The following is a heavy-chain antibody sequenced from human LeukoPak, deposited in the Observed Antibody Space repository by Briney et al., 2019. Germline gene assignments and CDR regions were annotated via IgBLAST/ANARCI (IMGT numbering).Heavy chain of an antibody. Sequence: ASVKVSCKASGYTFTSYYMQWVRQAPGQGLEWMGWINPNSGGTNYAQKFQGRVTMTRDTSISTAYMELSRLRSDDTAVYYCARGSGWGFTMVRGVTVWFDPWGQGTLVAVSS. CDR3: ARGSGWGFTMVRGVTVWFDP. D-gene: IGHD3-10*01. V-gene: IGHV1-2*02. CDR2: INPNSGGT. J-gene: IGHJ5*02. CDR1: GYTFTSYY.